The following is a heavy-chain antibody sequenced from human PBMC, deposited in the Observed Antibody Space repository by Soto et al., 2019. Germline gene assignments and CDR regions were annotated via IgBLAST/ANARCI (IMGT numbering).Heavy chain of an antibody. CDR2: ISYDGSNK. J-gene: IGHJ6*02. V-gene: IGHV3-30*18. CDR3: AKDLLRPGRAYGMDV. Sequence: QVQLVESGGGVVQPGRSLRLSCAASGFTFSSYGMHWVRQAPGKGLEWVAVISYDGSNKYYADSVKGRFTISRDNSKNTRYLQMNSLRVEDTAVYYGAKDLLRPGRAYGMDVWGQGTTVTVSS. CDR1: GFTFSSYG.